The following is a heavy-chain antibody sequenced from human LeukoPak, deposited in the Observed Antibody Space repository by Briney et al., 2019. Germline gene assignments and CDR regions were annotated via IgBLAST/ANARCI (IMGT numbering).Heavy chain of an antibody. CDR1: GGSISSYY. V-gene: IGHV4-59*01. Sequence: SETLSLTCTVSGGSISSYYWSWIRQPPGKGLEWIGYIYYSGSTNYNPSLKSRVTISVDTSKNQFSLKLSSVTAADTAVYYCARGYSSSWNAFGYYYYYMDVWGKGTTVTVSS. J-gene: IGHJ6*03. CDR3: ARGYSSSWNAFGYYYYYMDV. D-gene: IGHD6-13*01. CDR2: IYYSGST.